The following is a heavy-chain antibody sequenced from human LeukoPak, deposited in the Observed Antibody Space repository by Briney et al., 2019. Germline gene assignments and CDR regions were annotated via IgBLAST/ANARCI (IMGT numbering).Heavy chain of an antibody. CDR1: GFTFSSYA. CDR2: ISRSSSTI. CDR3: ARDRYSSSSLDF. V-gene: IGHV3-48*01. J-gene: IGHJ4*02. D-gene: IGHD6-6*01. Sequence: GGSLRLSCAASGFTFSSYAMHWVRQAPGKGLEWVSYISRSSSTIYYADSVKGRFTISRDNAKNSLYLQMNSLRAEDTAVYYCARDRYSSSSLDFWGQGTLVTVSS.